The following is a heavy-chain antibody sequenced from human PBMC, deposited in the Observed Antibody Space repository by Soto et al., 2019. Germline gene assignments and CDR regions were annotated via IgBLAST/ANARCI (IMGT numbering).Heavy chain of an antibody. CDR3: ARDFLGSYYNLDYYYYMDV. CDR2: ISSNGGST. V-gene: IGHV3-64*01. J-gene: IGHJ6*03. Sequence: GGSLRLSCAASGFTFSSYAMHWVRQAPGKGLEYVSAISSNGGSTYYANSVKGRFTISRDNSKNTLYLQMGSLRAEDMAVYYCARDFLGSYYNLDYYYYMDVWGKGTTVTVSS. CDR1: GFTFSSYA. D-gene: IGHD3-10*01.